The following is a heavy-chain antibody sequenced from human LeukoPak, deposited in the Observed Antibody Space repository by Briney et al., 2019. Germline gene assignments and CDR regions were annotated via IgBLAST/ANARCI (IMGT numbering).Heavy chain of an antibody. CDR1: GFTFSNYA. J-gene: IGHJ5*01. CDR3: AKSASWYSAWWDS. V-gene: IGHV3-23*01. CDR2: ISGSGGST. D-gene: IGHD1-1*01. Sequence: GSLRLSCAASGFTFSNYAMSWVRQAPGRGLEWVSAISGSGGSTYYADSVKGRFTISRDKSKNTLYLQMSSLRVEDTAVYYCAKSASWYSAWWDSWGQGTLVTVSS.